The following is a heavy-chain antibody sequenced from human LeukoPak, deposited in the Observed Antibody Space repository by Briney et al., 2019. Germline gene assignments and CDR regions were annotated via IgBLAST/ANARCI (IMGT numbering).Heavy chain of an antibody. J-gene: IGHJ6*03. CDR2: INHSGST. CDR3: ARVVIVVVPAAMSYYYYYYMDV. D-gene: IGHD2-2*01. V-gene: IGHV4-34*01. Sequence: PSETLSLTCAVYGGSFSGYNWSWIRQPPGKGLEWIGEINHSGSTNYNPSLKSRVTISVDTSKNQSSLKLSSVTAADTAVYYCARVVIVVVPAAMSYYYYYYMDVWGKGTTVTVSS. CDR1: GGSFSGYN.